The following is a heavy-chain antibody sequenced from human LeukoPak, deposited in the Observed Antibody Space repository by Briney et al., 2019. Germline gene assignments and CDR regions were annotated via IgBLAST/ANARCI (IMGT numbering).Heavy chain of an antibody. CDR3: ARDHYYDSSGYEDYYGMDV. CDR1: GGSISSYY. Sequence: PSETLSLTCTVSGGSISSYYWSWIRQHPGKGLEWIGYIYYSGSTYYNPSLKSRVTISVDTSKNQFSLKLSSVTAADTAVYYCARDHYYDSSGYEDYYGMDVWGQGTTVTVSS. CDR2: IYYSGST. D-gene: IGHD3-22*01. J-gene: IGHJ6*02. V-gene: IGHV4-59*06.